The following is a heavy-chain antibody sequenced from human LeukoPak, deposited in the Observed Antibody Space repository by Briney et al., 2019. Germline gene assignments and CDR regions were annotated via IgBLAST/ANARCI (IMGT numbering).Heavy chain of an antibody. Sequence: ASVKVSCKASGYIFTSYGISWVRQAPGQGLEWMGWISAYNGNTNYAQKLQGRVTMTTDTSTSTAYMELRSLRSDDTAVYYCAREGYDFWSGYYTGANWFDPWGQGTLVTVSS. CDR1: GYIFTSYG. V-gene: IGHV1-18*01. J-gene: IGHJ5*02. D-gene: IGHD3-3*01. CDR2: ISAYNGNT. CDR3: AREGYDFWSGYYTGANWFDP.